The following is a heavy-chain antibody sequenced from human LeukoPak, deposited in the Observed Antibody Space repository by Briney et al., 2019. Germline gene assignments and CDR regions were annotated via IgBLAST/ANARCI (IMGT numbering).Heavy chain of an antibody. CDR3: ARDPRYCSSTSCPFDY. CDR1: GFAFSSYS. CDR2: ISSSSSYI. D-gene: IGHD2-2*01. J-gene: IGHJ4*02. V-gene: IGHV3-21*01. Sequence: GGSLRLSCAASGFAFSSYSMNWVRQAPGKGLEWVSSISSSSSYIYYADSVKGRFTISRDNAKNSLYLQMNSLRAEDTAVYYCARDPRYCSSTSCPFDYWGQGTLVTVSS.